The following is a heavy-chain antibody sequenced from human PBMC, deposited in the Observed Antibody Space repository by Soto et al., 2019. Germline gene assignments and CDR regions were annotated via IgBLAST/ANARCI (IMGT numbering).Heavy chain of an antibody. Sequence: LRLSCSTSGFTFGGYGVSWFRQAPGKGLEWIGFIRSKAYSRTAEYAASVRGRFIISRDDSEGIAYLQMNSLQNEDTGVYYCARDRNGWETRATYYDYWGPGTQVTVS. CDR1: GFTFGGYG. CDR3: ARDRNGWETRATYYDY. D-gene: IGHD1-26*01. V-gene: IGHV3-49*03. CDR2: IRSKAYSRTA. J-gene: IGHJ4*02.